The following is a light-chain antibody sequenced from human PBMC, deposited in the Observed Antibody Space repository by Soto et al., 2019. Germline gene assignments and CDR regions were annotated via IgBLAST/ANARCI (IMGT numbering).Light chain of an antibody. Sequence: EIVLTQSPGTLSLSPGERATLSCRASQSVSSSYLAWYQQKPGQAPRLLIYGASSRATGLPDRFSGSGSGNYFTLTISRLEPEDFAVDYCQQYGSSPRTFGQGTKVEIK. CDR1: QSVSSSY. CDR3: QQYGSSPRT. J-gene: IGKJ1*01. V-gene: IGKV3-20*01. CDR2: GAS.